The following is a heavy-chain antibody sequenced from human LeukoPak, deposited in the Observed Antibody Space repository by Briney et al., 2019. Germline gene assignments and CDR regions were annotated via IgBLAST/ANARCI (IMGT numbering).Heavy chain of an antibody. V-gene: IGHV3-48*01. Sequence: GGSLRLSCAASGFTFGSYSLNWVRQAPGKGLEWISYISNSGSTIYYADSVKGRFTISRDNSKNTLYLQMNSLRAEDTAVYYCAKESFDSSGPHLDYWGQGTLVTVSS. J-gene: IGHJ4*02. CDR2: ISNSGSTI. CDR3: AKESFDSSGPHLDY. D-gene: IGHD3-22*01. CDR1: GFTFGSYS.